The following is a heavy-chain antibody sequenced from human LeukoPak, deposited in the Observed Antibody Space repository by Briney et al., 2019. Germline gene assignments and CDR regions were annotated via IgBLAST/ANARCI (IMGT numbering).Heavy chain of an antibody. D-gene: IGHD3-22*01. CDR1: GGTFSSYA. V-gene: IGHV1-69*13. CDR2: IIPIFGTA. Sequence: GASVKVSCKASGGTFSSYAISWVRQAPGQGLEWMGGIIPIFGTANYAQKFQGRVTITVDESTSTAYMELSSLRSEDTAVYYCAREGPVVSDYYDSSGYYSFDYWGQGTLVTVSS. J-gene: IGHJ4*02. CDR3: AREGPVVSDYYDSSGYYSFDY.